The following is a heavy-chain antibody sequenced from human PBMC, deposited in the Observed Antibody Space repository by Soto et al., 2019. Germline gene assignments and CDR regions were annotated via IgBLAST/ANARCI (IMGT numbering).Heavy chain of an antibody. CDR1: GYTFTSYG. J-gene: IGHJ6*02. CDR2: INAGNGNT. CDR3: ARDQCGGDCYSYYYYGMDV. V-gene: IGHV1-3*01. Sequence: ASVKVSCKASGYTFTSYGISWVRQAPGQRLEWMGWINAGNGNTKYSQKFQGRVTITRDTSASTAYMELSSLRSEDTAVYYCARDQCGGDCYSYYYYGMDVWGQGTTVTVSS. D-gene: IGHD2-21*02.